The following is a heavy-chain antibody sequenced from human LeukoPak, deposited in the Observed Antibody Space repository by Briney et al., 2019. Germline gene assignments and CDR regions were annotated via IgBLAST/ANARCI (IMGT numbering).Heavy chain of an antibody. V-gene: IGHV1-18*01. CDR3: ARGQSVLWFGELLD. CDR2: ISAYNGNT. CDR1: GGTFTSYG. J-gene: IGHJ4*02. D-gene: IGHD3-10*01. Sequence: ASVKVSCKASGGTFTSYGISWVRQAPGQGLEWMGWISAYNGNTNYAQKLQGRVTMTTDTSTSTAYMELRSLRSDDTAVYYCARGQSVLWFGELLDWGQGTLVTVSS.